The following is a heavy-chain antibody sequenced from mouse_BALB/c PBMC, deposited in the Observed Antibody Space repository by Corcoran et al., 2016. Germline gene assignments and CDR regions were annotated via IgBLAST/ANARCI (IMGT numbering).Heavy chain of an antibody. Sequence: QIQLVQSGPELKKPGETVKISCKASGYTFTNYGMNWVKQAPGKGLKWMGWINTYTGEPTYADDFKGRFAFSLETSASTAYLQIHHLKNEDTATYFCAREPRAMDYWGQGTSVTVSS. J-gene: IGHJ4*01. CDR2: INTYTGEP. V-gene: IGHV9-3-1*01. CDR1: GYTFTNYG. CDR3: AREPRAMDY.